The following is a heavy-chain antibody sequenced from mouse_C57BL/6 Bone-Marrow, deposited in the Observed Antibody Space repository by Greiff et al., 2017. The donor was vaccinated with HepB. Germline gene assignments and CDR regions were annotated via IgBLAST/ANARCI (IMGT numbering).Heavy chain of an antibody. CDR2: IYPGDGNT. V-gene: IGHV1-82*01. J-gene: IGHJ3*01. CDR1: GYAFSSSW. D-gene: IGHD2-5*01. Sequence: QVQLQQSGPELVKPGASVKISCKASGYAFSSSWMNWVKQRPGQGLEWIGRIYPGDGNTNYNGKFKGKATLTADKSSSTAYMQLSSLTSEDSAVYFCARDYSKYEFAYWGQGTLVTVSA. CDR3: ARDYSKYEFAY.